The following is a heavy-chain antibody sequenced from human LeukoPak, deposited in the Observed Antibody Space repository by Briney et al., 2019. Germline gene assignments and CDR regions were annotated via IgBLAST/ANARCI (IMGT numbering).Heavy chain of an antibody. CDR1: GYTFTSYG. D-gene: IGHD2-15*01. V-gene: IGHV1-18*01. Sequence: ASVKVSCKAFGYTFTSYGISWVRQAPGQGLEWMGWISAYNGNTNYAQKLQGRVTMTTDTSTSTAYMELRSLRSDDTAVYYCARLSRYCSGGSCYSQYYGYWGQGTLVTVSS. CDR3: ARLSRYCSGGSCYSQYYGY. J-gene: IGHJ4*02. CDR2: ISAYNGNT.